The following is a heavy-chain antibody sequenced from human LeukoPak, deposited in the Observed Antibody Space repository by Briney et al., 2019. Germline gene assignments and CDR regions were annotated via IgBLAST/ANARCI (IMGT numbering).Heavy chain of an antibody. CDR3: ARGQGTVTTH. V-gene: IGHV4-34*01. D-gene: IGHD4-17*01. J-gene: IGHJ4*02. Sequence: PSETLSLTCAVSGGSFSGYYWTWIRQPPGKGLEWIGEINHSGSANYNPSLKSRVAISLDTSKNQFSLKLSSVTAADTAVYYCARGQGTVTTHWGQGTLVTVSS. CDR1: GGSFSGYY. CDR2: INHSGSA.